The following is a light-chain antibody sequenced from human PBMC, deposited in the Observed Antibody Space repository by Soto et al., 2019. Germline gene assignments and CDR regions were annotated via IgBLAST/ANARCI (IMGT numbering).Light chain of an antibody. CDR3: QYYNGAPWT. Sequence: DIQMTQSPSSLSASVGDRVTITCRASQDLSNYLAWYQQKPGKFPNLLIYAASTLHSGVPSRFSGSGSGTDFTLTISGLQPEEVANYYCQYYNGAPWTFGQGTKVEIE. CDR2: AAS. J-gene: IGKJ1*01. CDR1: QDLSNY. V-gene: IGKV1-27*01.